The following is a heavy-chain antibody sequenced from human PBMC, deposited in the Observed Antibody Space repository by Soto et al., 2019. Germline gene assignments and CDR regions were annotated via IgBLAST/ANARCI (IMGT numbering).Heavy chain of an antibody. CDR1: GASISSADHY. CDR2: IYYSGST. V-gene: IGHV4-30-4*01. CDR3: ARALYSSTWYGDFDS. J-gene: IGHJ4*02. D-gene: IGHD6-13*01. Sequence: SETLSLTCTVSGASISSADHYWSWVRQPPGKGLEWIGYIYYSGSTYYSPSLKSRVSISVDTSKSHFSLRVNSVTAADTAVYYCARALYSSTWYGDFDSWGQGTLVTVSS.